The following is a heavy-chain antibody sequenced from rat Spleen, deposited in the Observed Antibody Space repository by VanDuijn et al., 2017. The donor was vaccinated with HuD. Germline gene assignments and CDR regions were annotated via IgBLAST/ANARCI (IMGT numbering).Heavy chain of an antibody. CDR1: GFTFSNYD. CDR2: ISPSGDST. D-gene: IGHD1-4*01. J-gene: IGHJ2*01. V-gene: IGHV5-27*01. Sequence: EVQLVESGGGLVQPGRSMKLSCAASGFTFSNYDMAWVRQAPTKGLEWVASISPSGDSTYYRDSVKGRFTVSRDNAKSSLYLQMDSLRSEDTATYYCTTGTTRVPYYFDYWGQGVMVTVSS. CDR3: TTGTTRVPYYFDY.